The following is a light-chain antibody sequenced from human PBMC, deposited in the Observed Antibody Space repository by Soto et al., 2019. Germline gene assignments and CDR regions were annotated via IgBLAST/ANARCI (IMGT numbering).Light chain of an antibody. CDR1: QSLLHSNGYNY. CDR2: LGS. Sequence: EIVMTQSPVSLPVTPGEPASISCRSSQSLLHSNGYNYLDWYLQKPGQSPQLLIYLGSNRASGVPDRFSGSGSGTDFTLKISRVEAEDVGVYYCMHALQTPSCTFGQGTKLEIK. V-gene: IGKV2-28*01. J-gene: IGKJ2*02. CDR3: MHALQTPSCT.